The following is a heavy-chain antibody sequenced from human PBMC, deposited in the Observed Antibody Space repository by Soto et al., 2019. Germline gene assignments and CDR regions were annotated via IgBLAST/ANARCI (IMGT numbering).Heavy chain of an antibody. CDR2: IYYSGGT. CDR3: ARAGTNMVQFDY. J-gene: IGHJ4*02. V-gene: IGHV4-59*01. Sequence: PSETLSLTCTVSGGSINSYFWSWIRQSPGKGMEWIGHIYYSGGTSYSPSLKSRVSISVDTSKNQFSLEVHSVTAADTAVYYCARAGTNMVQFDYWGQGTLVTVSS. CDR1: GGSINSYF. D-gene: IGHD3-10*01.